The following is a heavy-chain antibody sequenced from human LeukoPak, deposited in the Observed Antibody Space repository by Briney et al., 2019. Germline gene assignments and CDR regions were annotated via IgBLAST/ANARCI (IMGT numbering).Heavy chain of an antibody. CDR1: GYSFTSYW. CDR3: ATTSRYFDN. CDR2: IYPGDSET. Sequence: GESLNISCKGPGYSFTSYWIGWVRQVPGKGLEWMGIIYPGDSETRYTPSFQGQVSISADKSISTAYLQWSSLEASDTAMYYCATTSRYFDNWGQGTLVTVSS. D-gene: IGHD6-6*01. V-gene: IGHV5-51*01. J-gene: IGHJ4*02.